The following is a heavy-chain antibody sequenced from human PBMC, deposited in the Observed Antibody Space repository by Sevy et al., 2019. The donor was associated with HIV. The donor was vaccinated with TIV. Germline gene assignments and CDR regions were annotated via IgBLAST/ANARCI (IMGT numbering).Heavy chain of an antibody. V-gene: IGHV3-48*01. J-gene: IGHJ4*02. CDR3: ASPGYCSGGSCYSGYY. Sequence: GGSLRLSCAASGFTFSSYSMNWVRQAPGKGLEWVSYISSSSTIYYADSVKGRFTISRDNAKNSLYLQMNSLRAEDTAVYYCASPGYCSGGSCYSGYYWGQGTLVTVSS. CDR1: GFTFSSYS. CDR2: ISSSSTI. D-gene: IGHD2-15*01.